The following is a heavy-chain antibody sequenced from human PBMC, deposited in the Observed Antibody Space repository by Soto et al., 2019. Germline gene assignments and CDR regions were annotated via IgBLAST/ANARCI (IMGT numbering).Heavy chain of an antibody. CDR2: INAGNGNT. V-gene: IGHV1-3*01. J-gene: IGHJ6*03. Sequence: QVPLVQSGAEVKKPGASVKVSCKASGYTFTSYAMHWVRQAPGQRLEWMGWINAGNGNTKYSQKFQGRVTITRDTSASTAYMELSSLRSEDTAVYYCARGPGLLTYYYMDVWGKGTTVTVSS. CDR3: ARGPGLLTYYYMDV. CDR1: GYTFTSYA. D-gene: IGHD2-15*01.